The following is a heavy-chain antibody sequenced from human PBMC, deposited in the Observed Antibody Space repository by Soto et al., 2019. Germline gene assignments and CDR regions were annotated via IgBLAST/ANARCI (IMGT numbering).Heavy chain of an antibody. D-gene: IGHD6-13*01. J-gene: IGHJ6*02. CDR3: AREREAAAGFYYYYYGMDV. Sequence: SETLSLTCTVSGGSISSSSYYWGWIRQPPGKGLEWIGSIYYSGSTYYNPSLKSRVTISVDTSKNQFSLKLSSVTAADTAVYYCAREREAAAGFYYYYYGMDVWGQGTTVTVSS. CDR2: IYYSGST. V-gene: IGHV4-39*07. CDR1: GGSISSSSYY.